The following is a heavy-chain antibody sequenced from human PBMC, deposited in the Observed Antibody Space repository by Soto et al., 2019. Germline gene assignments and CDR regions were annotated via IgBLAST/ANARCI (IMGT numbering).Heavy chain of an antibody. CDR2: ISGSGGST. J-gene: IGHJ6*03. CDR3: AKSGSKWNLYYYYYYYMDV. D-gene: IGHD1-1*01. V-gene: IGHV3-23*01. Sequence: GGSLRLSCAASGFTFSSYAMTWVRQAPGKGLEWVSAISGSGGSTYYAESVKGRFTISRDNSKNTLYLQMNSLRAEDTAVYYCAKSGSKWNLYYYYYYYMDVWGKGTTVTVSS. CDR1: GFTFSSYA.